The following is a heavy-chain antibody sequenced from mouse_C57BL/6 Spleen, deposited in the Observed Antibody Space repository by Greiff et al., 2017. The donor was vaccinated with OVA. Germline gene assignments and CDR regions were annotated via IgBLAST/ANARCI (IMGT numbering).Heavy chain of an antibody. CDR1: GYSITSGYY. CDR3: ARGDYSSLGAFAY. J-gene: IGHJ3*01. D-gene: IGHD2-5*01. V-gene: IGHV3-6*01. Sequence: DVKLQESGPGLVKPSQSLSLTCSVTGYSITSGYYWNWIRQFPGNKLEWMGYISYDGSNNYNPSLKNRISITRDTSKNQFFLKLNSVTTEDTATYDCARGDYSSLGAFAYWGQGTLVTVSA. CDR2: ISYDGSN.